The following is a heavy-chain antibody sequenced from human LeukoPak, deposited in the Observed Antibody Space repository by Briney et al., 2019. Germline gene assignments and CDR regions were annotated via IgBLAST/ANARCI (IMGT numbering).Heavy chain of an antibody. CDR1: GFIFSDYA. J-gene: IGHJ4*02. CDR2: ISRTSAYI. D-gene: IGHD2-2*01. V-gene: IGHV3-21*01. Sequence: GGSLRLSCAASGFIFSDYAMKWVRQAPGKGLEWVGAISRTSAYIYYSDSVKGRFTLSRDNAGDSVYLQMDSLRAEDTAVYYCARDERKYCSDSSCYPGDYWGQRILVTASS. CDR3: ARDERKYCSDSSCYPGDY.